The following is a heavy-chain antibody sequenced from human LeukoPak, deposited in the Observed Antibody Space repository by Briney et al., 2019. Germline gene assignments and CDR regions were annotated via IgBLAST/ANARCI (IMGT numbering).Heavy chain of an antibody. V-gene: IGHV4-31*03. CDR1: GGSISSGGYY. Sequence: SEALSLTCTVSGGSISSGGYYWSWIRQHPGKGLEWIGYIYYSGSTYYNPSLKSRVTISVDTSKNQFSLKLSSVTAADTAVYYCARPINYYFDYWGQGTLVTVSS. CDR3: ARPINYYFDY. CDR2: IYYSGST. D-gene: IGHD1-20*01. J-gene: IGHJ4*02.